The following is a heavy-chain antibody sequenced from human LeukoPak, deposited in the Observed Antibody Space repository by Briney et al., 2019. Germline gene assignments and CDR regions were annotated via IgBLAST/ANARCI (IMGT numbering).Heavy chain of an antibody. J-gene: IGHJ5*02. CDR3: ASSGWYGNWSDP. V-gene: IGHV4-59*01. CDR2: IYYSGST. CDR1: GGSISSYY. D-gene: IGHD6-19*01. Sequence: SETLSLTCTVSGGSISSYYWSWIRQPPGKGLEWIGYIYYSGSTNYNPSLKSRVTISVDTSKNQFSLKLSSVTAADTAVYYCASSGWYGNWSDPWGQGTLVTVSS.